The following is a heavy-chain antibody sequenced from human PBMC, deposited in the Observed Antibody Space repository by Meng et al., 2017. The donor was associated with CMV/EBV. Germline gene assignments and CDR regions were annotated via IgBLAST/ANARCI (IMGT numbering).Heavy chain of an antibody. D-gene: IGHD1-26*01. CDR2: ISSSGSTI. Sequence: SCAASGFNFSDYYMSWIRQAPGKGLEWVSYISSSGSTIYYADSVKGRFTISRDNAKNSLYLQMNSLRAEDTAVYYCARVDSGSYSFDLWGRGTLVTSPQ. V-gene: IGHV3-11*01. CDR3: ARVDSGSYSFDL. CDR1: GFNFSDYY. J-gene: IGHJ2*01.